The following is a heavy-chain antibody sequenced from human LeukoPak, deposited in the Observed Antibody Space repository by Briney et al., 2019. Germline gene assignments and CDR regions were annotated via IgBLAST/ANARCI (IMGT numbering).Heavy chain of an antibody. CDR3: ARVPAYYYATTSSYYPSDYFDF. Sequence: SETLSLTCTVSGDSINNYFWTWIRQPPGKGLDWIGYIFYNGSTEYSPYLKSRVTMLVHTSKNEFSLRLSSVTAADTAVYYCARVPAYYYATTSSYYPSDYFDFWGLGTLVTVSS. V-gene: IGHV4-59*01. D-gene: IGHD3-22*01. CDR2: IFYNGST. CDR1: GDSINNYF. J-gene: IGHJ4*02.